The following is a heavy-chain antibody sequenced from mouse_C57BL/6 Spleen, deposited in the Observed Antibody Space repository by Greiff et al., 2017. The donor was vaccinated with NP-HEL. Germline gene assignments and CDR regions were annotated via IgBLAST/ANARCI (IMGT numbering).Heavy chain of an antibody. D-gene: IGHD1-1*01. CDR2: IDPSDSYT. Sequence: QVQLQQPGAELVMPGASVKLSCKASGYTFTSYWMHWVKQRPGQGLEWIGEIDPSDSYTNYNQKFKGKSTLTVDKSSSTAYMQLSSLTSEDSAVYYCARAEGSEVVARFDDWGQGTTLTVSS. CDR3: ARAEGSEVVARFDD. J-gene: IGHJ2*01. V-gene: IGHV1-69*01. CDR1: GYTFTSYW.